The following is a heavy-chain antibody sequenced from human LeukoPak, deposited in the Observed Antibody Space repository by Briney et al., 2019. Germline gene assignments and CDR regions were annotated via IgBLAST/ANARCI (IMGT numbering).Heavy chain of an antibody. D-gene: IGHD3-10*01. CDR1: GGSFSGYY. J-gene: IGHJ4*02. CDR3: ARGKRNVGSGSYLPLFDY. CDR2: INHSGST. V-gene: IGHV4-34*01. Sequence: SETLSLTCAVYGGSFSGYYWSWIRQPPGKGLEWIGEINHSGSTNHNPSLKSRVTISVDTSKNQFSLKLSSVTAADTAVYYCARGKRNVGSGSYLPLFDYWGQGTLVTVSS.